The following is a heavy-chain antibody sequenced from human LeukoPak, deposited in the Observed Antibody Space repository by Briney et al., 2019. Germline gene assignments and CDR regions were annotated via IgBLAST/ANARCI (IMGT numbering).Heavy chain of an antibody. J-gene: IGHJ3*02. CDR3: VSSRSEPYAFDI. CDR2: IRYDGSNK. D-gene: IGHD2-15*01. Sequence: PGGSLRLSCAASGFTFSAYWMNWVRQAPGKGLEWVAFIRYDGSNKYYADSVKGRFTISRDNSKNTLYLQMNSLRAEDTAVYYCVSSRSEPYAFDIWGQGTMVTVSS. V-gene: IGHV3-30*02. CDR1: GFTFSAYW.